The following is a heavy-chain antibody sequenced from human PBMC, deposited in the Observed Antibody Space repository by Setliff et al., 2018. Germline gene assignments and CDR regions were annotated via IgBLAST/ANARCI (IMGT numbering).Heavy chain of an antibody. CDR1: GGSISSSSYY. Sequence: SETLSLTCTVSGGSISSSSYYWGWIRQPPGKGLEWIGSIYIGGSANYNPPLKSRVTMSIDTSKNQFSLKLNSVTAADMAVYYCAREQWLDPPGYYYMDVWAKGTTVTVSS. D-gene: IGHD6-19*01. V-gene: IGHV4-39*07. J-gene: IGHJ6*03. CDR2: IYIGGSA. CDR3: AREQWLDPPGYYYMDV.